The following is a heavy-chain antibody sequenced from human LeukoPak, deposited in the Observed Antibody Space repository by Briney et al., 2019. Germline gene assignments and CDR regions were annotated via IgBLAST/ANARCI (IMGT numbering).Heavy chain of an antibody. Sequence: GASVKVSRKASGYTFTNHGISWVRQAPGQGLEWMGWISAYNGNTNYAQKFQGRVTMTTDTSTSTAYMELRSLRSDDTAVYYCARDRDYGDYNTQDLFVYWGQGTLVTVSS. V-gene: IGHV1-18*01. CDR3: ARDRDYGDYNTQDLFVY. D-gene: IGHD4-17*01. J-gene: IGHJ4*02. CDR1: GYTFTNHG. CDR2: ISAYNGNT.